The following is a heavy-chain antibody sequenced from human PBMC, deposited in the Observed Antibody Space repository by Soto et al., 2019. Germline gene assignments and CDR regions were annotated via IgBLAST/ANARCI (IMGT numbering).Heavy chain of an antibody. V-gene: IGHV4-4*02. CDR1: GVSINSHDW. Sequence: QVQLQESGPGLVKPSGTLSLTCAVSGVSINSHDWWTWVRQPPGKGLEWMGESHQSGNTNYNSSLESRVTISVDKSKNHFSLNVSSVTVADTAVYYCATRDTSRFYWGQGTLVTVSS. J-gene: IGHJ4*02. CDR3: ATRDTSRFY. CDR2: SHQSGNT. D-gene: IGHD5-18*01.